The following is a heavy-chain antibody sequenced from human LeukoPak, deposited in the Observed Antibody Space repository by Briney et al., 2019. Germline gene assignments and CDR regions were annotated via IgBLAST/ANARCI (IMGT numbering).Heavy chain of an antibody. J-gene: IGHJ5*02. CDR1: GFTFSSYS. D-gene: IGHD4-17*01. V-gene: IGHV3-21*01. CDR3: ARDTTVNWFDP. Sequence: GGSLRLSCAASGFTFSSYSMNWVRQAPGKGLEWVSSISSSSSYLYYADSVKGRFTISRDNAKNSLYLQMNSLRAEDTAVYYCARDTTVNWFDPWGQGTLVTVSS. CDR2: ISSSSSYL.